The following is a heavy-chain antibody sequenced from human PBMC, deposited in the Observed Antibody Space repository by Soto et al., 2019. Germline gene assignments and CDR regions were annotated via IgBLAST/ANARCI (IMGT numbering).Heavy chain of an antibody. D-gene: IGHD3-16*02. CDR2: ISWNSGSI. CDR1: GFTFDDYA. V-gene: IGHV3-9*01. Sequence: GGSLRLSCAASGFTFDDYAMHWVRQAPGKGLEWVSGISWNSGSIGYADSVKGRFTISRDNAKNSLYLQMNSLRAEDTALYYCAKDGTYDYIWGSYRPTSYFDYWGQGTLVTVSS. CDR3: AKDGTYDYIWGSYRPTSYFDY. J-gene: IGHJ4*02.